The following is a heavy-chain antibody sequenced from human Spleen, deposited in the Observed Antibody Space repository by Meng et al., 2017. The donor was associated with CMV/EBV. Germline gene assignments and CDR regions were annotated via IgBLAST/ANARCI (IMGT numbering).Heavy chain of an antibody. V-gene: IGHV1-18*01. CDR1: YPSASYG. CDR2: ISPYNGNT. Sequence: YPSASYGLSWVRQAPGQGLEWMGWISPYNGNTKYAQKFQGRVTMTTDTSTSTVYMELRNLGSDDTAVYYCARGIFRFLEWLPSLDYWGQGTLVTVSS. D-gene: IGHD3-3*01. J-gene: IGHJ4*02. CDR3: ARGIFRFLEWLPSLDY.